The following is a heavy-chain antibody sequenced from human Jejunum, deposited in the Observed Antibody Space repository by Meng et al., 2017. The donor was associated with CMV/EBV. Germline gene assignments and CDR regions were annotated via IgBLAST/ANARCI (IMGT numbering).Heavy chain of an antibody. V-gene: IGHV1-2*02. Sequence: GYTFTDNYMQWLRQAPGQGLEWMGWINPDSGGTNFAQKFQGRVTMTRDTSISTAYMELSTLRSDDTAVYYCARVRALTYLDAFDIWGQGTMVTVSS. CDR3: ARVRALTYLDAFDI. CDR2: INPDSGGT. CDR1: GYTFTDNY. D-gene: IGHD3-10*01. J-gene: IGHJ3*02.